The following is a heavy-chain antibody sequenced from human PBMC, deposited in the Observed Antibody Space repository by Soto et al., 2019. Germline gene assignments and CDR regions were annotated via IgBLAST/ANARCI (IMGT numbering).Heavy chain of an antibody. J-gene: IGHJ3*02. CDR1: GFTFNSYA. Sequence: EVQLLESGGGLVQPGGSLRLSCAASGFTFNSYAMTWVRQGPGKGLEWVSGISVNGGSTHYAGSVKGRFTISRDNSKNTLSLQMKSLRAEDTAVYYCAKSLSIGTGDAFDIWGQGTMVTVSS. V-gene: IGHV3-23*01. CDR3: AKSLSIGTGDAFDI. D-gene: IGHD1-1*01. CDR2: ISVNGGST.